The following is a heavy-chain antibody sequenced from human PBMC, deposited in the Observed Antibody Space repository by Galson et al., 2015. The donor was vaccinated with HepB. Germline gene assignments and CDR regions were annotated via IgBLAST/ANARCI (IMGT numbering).Heavy chain of an antibody. CDR1: GFTFSSYG. CDR2: ISYDGSNK. CDR3: AKGTPGDYYYYGMDV. Sequence: SLRLSCAASGFTFSSYGTHWVRQAPGKGLEWVAVISYDGSNKYYADSVKGRFTISRDNSKNTLYLQMNSLRAEDTAVHYCAKGTPGDYYYYGMDVWGQGTTVTVSS. V-gene: IGHV3-30*18. J-gene: IGHJ6*02.